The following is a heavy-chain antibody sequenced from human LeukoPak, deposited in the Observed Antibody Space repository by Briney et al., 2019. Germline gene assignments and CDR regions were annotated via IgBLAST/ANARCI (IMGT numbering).Heavy chain of an antibody. D-gene: IGHD4-17*01. CDR1: GVPFSTYY. CDR2: VNHSGYT. V-gene: IGHV4-34*01. CDR3: ARQLYGSDY. Sequence: PSETLPLTCDVSGVPFSTYYWSWIRQSPEKGLEWIGEVNHSGYTNYNPSLKGRVTISVDTSMNQFSLKLSSVTAADTAVYYCARQLYGSDYWGQGTLVTVSS. J-gene: IGHJ4*02.